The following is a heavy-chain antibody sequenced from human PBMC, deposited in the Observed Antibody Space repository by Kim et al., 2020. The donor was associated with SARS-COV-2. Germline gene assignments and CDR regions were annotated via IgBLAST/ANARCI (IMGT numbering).Heavy chain of an antibody. D-gene: IGHD6-13*01. CDR3: AKGWDAAASGRFDY. V-gene: IGHV3-9*01. Sequence: GGSLRLSCAASGFTFDDYGMHWVRQAPGKGLEWVSGISWDSGRIGYADSVRGRFTISRDNAKNSLYLQMTSLRAEDTPLYYCAKGWDAAASGRFDYWGQGTLVTVSS. CDR1: GFTFDDYG. J-gene: IGHJ4*02. CDR2: ISWDSGRI.